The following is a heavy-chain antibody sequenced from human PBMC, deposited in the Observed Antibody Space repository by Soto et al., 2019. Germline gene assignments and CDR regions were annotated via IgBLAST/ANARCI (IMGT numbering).Heavy chain of an antibody. CDR3: ARHLTYCSAGSCYSDFPYYGMDV. D-gene: IGHD2-15*01. CDR1: GGSISSSNYY. J-gene: IGHJ6*02. Sequence: PSETLSLTCTVSGGSISSSNYYWGWIRQPPGQGLEWIGSIFYSGSTYYNPSLKSRVTISVDTSKNQFSLKLSSVTAADTAVYYCARHLTYCSAGSCYSDFPYYGMDVRGQGTTVT. CDR2: IFYSGST. V-gene: IGHV4-39*01.